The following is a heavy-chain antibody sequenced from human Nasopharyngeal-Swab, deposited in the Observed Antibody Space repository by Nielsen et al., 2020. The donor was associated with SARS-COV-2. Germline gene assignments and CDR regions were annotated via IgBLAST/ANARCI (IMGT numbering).Heavy chain of an antibody. Sequence: SETLSPTCPLYGGSISSSSYYWGWIRQPPGKGLEWIGRIYTSGSTNYNPSLKSRVTISVDTSKNQFSLKLSSVTAADTAVYYCAREESYYYGMDVWGQGTTVTVSS. J-gene: IGHJ6*02. CDR3: AREESYYYGMDV. CDR1: GGSISSSSYY. V-gene: IGHV4-61*02. CDR2: IYTSGST.